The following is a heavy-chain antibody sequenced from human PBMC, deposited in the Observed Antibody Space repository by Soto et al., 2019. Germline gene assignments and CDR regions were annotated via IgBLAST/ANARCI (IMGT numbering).Heavy chain of an antibody. CDR2: INPNSGAT. CDR1: GYTFTGYF. J-gene: IGHJ4*02. Sequence: QVQLVQSGAEVKKPGASVKVSCKASGYTFTGYFIHWVRQAPGQGLEWMGYINPNSGATKYAPRFQGRATMTSDTSIRTACMDLSNLRSDDTAVYYCAGGGGTILVPLPWGTGTLVTVSS. D-gene: IGHD1-1*01. CDR3: AGGGGTILVPLP. V-gene: IGHV1-2*02.